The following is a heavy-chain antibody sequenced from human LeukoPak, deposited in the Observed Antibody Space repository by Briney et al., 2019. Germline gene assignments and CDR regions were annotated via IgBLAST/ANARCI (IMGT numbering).Heavy chain of an antibody. J-gene: IGHJ4*02. D-gene: IGHD4-17*01. Sequence: SETLSLTCTVSGGSISSSSYYWGWIRQPPGKGLEWIGEINHSGSTNYNPSLKSRVTISVDTSKNQFSLKLSSVTAADTAVYYCARSTTVTPFDYWGQGTLVTVSS. CDR1: GGSISSSSYY. CDR3: ARSTTVTPFDY. V-gene: IGHV4-39*07. CDR2: INHSGST.